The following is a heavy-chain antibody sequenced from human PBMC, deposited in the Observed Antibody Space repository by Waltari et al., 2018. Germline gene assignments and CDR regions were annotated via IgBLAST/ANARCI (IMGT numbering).Heavy chain of an antibody. D-gene: IGHD3-10*01. Sequence: QVQLQESGPGLVKPSQTLSLTCTVSGGSISSGSYYWSWIRQPAGKGLEWIGYIYTSGSTNYNPSLKSRVTISVDTSKNQFSLKLSSVTAADTAVYYCARDTPYGSGRPLGGGYWGQGTLVTVSS. CDR2: IYTSGST. V-gene: IGHV4-61*09. J-gene: IGHJ4*02. CDR1: GGSISSGSYY. CDR3: ARDTPYGSGRPLGGGY.